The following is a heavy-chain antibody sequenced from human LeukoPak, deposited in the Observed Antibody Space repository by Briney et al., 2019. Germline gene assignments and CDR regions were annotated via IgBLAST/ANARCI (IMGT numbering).Heavy chain of an antibody. CDR1: GFIFSSYV. J-gene: IGHJ4*02. Sequence: GGSLRLSCAASGFIFSSYVMGWVRQAPGKGLEWVSSISVGGGDTFASDSVKGRFTITRENSKNTLYLQMTGLRVEDTAVYFCAKLNLGEMAYFDSWGQGTLVTGSS. CDR3: AKLNLGEMAYFDS. D-gene: IGHD3-16*01. V-gene: IGHV3-23*01. CDR2: ISVGGGDT.